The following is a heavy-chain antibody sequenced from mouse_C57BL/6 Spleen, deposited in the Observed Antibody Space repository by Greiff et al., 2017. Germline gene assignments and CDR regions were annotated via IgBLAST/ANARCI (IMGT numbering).Heavy chain of an antibody. D-gene: IGHD2-2*01. CDR3: ARGDGLRRYFDY. CDR1: GYTFTSYW. CDR2: IDPSDSYT. J-gene: IGHJ2*01. Sequence: VQLQQPGAELVKPGASVKLSCKASGYTFTSYWMQWVKQRPGQGLEWIGEIDPSDSYTNYNQKFKGKATLTVDTSSSTAYMQLSSLTSEDSAVYYCARGDGLRRYFDYWGQGTTLTVSS. V-gene: IGHV1-50*01.